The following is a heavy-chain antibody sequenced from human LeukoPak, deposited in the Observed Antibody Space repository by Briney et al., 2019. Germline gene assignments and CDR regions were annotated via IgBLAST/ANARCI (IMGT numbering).Heavy chain of an antibody. CDR3: ARGPIGVVGATLDP. Sequence: PSQTLSLTCAVSGGSISSGGYSWSWIRQPPGKGLEWIGYIYYSGRTYYNPSLKSRITISVDTSKNQFSLQLNSVTPEDTAVYYCARGPIGVVGATLDPWGQGTLVTVSS. J-gene: IGHJ5*02. V-gene: IGHV4-30-4*07. CDR1: GGSISSGGYS. D-gene: IGHD1-26*01. CDR2: IYYSGRT.